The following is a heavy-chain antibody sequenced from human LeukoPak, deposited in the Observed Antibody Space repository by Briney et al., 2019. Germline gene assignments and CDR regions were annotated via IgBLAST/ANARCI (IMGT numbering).Heavy chain of an antibody. Sequence: GGSLRLSCAASGFTFRDAWMTWVRQAPGKGLEWVGRIRSKTDGGTTDYTVSVQGRFTISRDDSKNTLYLQMSSLKTEDTAVYYCAKHIYGVVSIQQWGQGTLVTVSS. CDR2: IRSKTDGGTT. CDR3: AKHIYGVVSIQQ. V-gene: IGHV3-15*01. D-gene: IGHD3-3*01. CDR1: GFTFRDAW. J-gene: IGHJ1*01.